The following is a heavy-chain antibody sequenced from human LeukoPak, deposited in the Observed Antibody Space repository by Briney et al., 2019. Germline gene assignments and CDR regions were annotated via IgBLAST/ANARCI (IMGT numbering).Heavy chain of an antibody. Sequence: ASVKVSCKASGYIFTSYYMHWVRQAPGQGLEWMGIINPSDGSTSYAQKFQGRVTMTRDTSTSTVYMELSSLRSEDTAVYYCARGSSGYYGNNWFDPWGQGTLVTVSS. V-gene: IGHV1-46*01. J-gene: IGHJ5*02. CDR1: GYIFTSYY. CDR2: INPSDGST. CDR3: ARGSSGYYGNNWFDP. D-gene: IGHD3-3*01.